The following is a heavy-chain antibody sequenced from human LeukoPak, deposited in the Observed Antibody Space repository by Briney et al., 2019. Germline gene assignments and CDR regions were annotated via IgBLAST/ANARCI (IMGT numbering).Heavy chain of an antibody. J-gene: IGHJ5*02. D-gene: IGHD6-13*01. CDR2: INPNSGGT. Sequence: ASVKVSCKASGYTFTGYYMHWVRQAPGQGLEWMGWINPNSGGTNYAQKLQGRVTMTTDTSTSTAYMELRSLRSDDTAVYYCARGSSWYRSFWFDPWGQGTLVTVSS. CDR1: GYTFTGYY. V-gene: IGHV1-2*02. CDR3: ARGSSWYRSFWFDP.